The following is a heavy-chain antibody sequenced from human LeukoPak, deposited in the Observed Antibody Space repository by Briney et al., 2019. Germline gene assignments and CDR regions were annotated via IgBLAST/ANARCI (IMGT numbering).Heavy chain of an antibody. CDR3: VPHPGGNFPDFAS. J-gene: IGHJ4*02. CDR1: GFTFSSYA. CDR2: AGHSFGTT. Sequence: GGSLRLSCAASGFTFSSYAMSWVRQAPGMGLEWVSTAGHSFGTTYYADSVKGRFIISRDDSKNTVSLQMTSLRAEDTAIYYCVPHPGGNFPDFASWGQGTLVTVSS. V-gene: IGHV3-23*01. D-gene: IGHD1-26*01.